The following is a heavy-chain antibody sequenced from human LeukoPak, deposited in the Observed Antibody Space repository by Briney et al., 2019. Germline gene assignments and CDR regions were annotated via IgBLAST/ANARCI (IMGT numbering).Heavy chain of an antibody. CDR1: GFTFSTYD. J-gene: IGHJ4*02. Sequence: AAGSLRLSCAASGFTFSTYDMHWVRQAPGKGLEWVAVIPYDGSNKYYADSVRGRFTISRENSKNSLYLQMNSLRAEETAVYYCARAEGYGGELDSWGQGTLVTVSS. CDR3: ARAEGYGGELDS. CDR2: IPYDGSNK. V-gene: IGHV3-30*04. D-gene: IGHD4-23*01.